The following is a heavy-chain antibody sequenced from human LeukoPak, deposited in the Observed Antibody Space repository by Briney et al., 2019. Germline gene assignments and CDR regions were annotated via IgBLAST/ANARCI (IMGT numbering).Heavy chain of an antibody. Sequence: PGGSLRLSCAASGFTFDDYGMSWVRQAPGKGLEWVSGINWNGGSTGYADSVKGRFTISRDNAKNSLYLQMNSLRADDTAVYYCAKNGDYGGNYFDYWGQGTLVAVSS. D-gene: IGHD4-17*01. V-gene: IGHV3-20*04. CDR1: GFTFDDYG. CDR2: INWNGGST. CDR3: AKNGDYGGNYFDY. J-gene: IGHJ4*02.